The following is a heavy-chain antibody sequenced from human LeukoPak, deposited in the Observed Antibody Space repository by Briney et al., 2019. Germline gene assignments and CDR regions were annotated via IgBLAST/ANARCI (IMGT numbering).Heavy chain of an antibody. D-gene: IGHD3-10*02. Sequence: QPGGSLRPSCVASGFTFSNYNMNWVRQAPGKGLEWVSYISSSGSTIYYADSVKGRFTISRDNAKNSLYLQMNSLRAEDTAVYYCAELGITMIGGVWGKGTTVTISS. CDR3: AELGITMIGGV. V-gene: IGHV3-48*03. CDR1: GFTFSNYN. CDR2: ISSSGSTI. J-gene: IGHJ6*04.